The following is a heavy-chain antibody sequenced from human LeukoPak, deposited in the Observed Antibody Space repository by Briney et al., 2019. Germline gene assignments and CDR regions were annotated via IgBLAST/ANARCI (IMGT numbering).Heavy chain of an antibody. CDR2: MSASDAGT. CDR3: ARVYYYYYGMDV. CDR1: GFTFRSYA. Sequence: PGGSLRLSCAAAGFTFRSYAMNWVRQGPGKGLEWVSTMSASDAGTYYADSVKGRFTISRDNSKNTLYLQMNSLRAEDTAVYYCARVYYYYYGMDVWGRGTTVTVSS. J-gene: IGHJ6*02. V-gene: IGHV3-23*01.